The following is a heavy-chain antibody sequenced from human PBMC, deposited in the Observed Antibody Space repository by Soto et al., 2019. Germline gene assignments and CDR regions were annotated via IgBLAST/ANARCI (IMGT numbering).Heavy chain of an antibody. Sequence: EVQLLESGGGLVQPGGSLRLSCAASGFTFSSYAMSWVRQAPGKGLEWVSAISGSGGSTYYADSVKGRFTISRDNSKNTLYLQMNSLRAEDTAVYYCAKDYYSSGWRTPGDEVDYWGQGTLVTVSS. D-gene: IGHD6-19*01. CDR3: AKDYYSSGWRTPGDEVDY. CDR1: GFTFSSYA. J-gene: IGHJ4*02. CDR2: ISGSGGST. V-gene: IGHV3-23*01.